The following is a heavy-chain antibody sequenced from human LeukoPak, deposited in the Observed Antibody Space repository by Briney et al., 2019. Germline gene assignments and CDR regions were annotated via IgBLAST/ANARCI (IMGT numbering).Heavy chain of an antibody. CDR1: GDSITNTGYY. CDR2: IYSGGMS. J-gene: IGHJ3*01. CDR3: AADVTAMTLGAYDV. Sequence: PSETLSLTCTVSGDSITNTGYYWTSIRQHPGKGLEWIGYIYSGGMSDYSPSLKSRVFMSIDTSKNQFSLKLSSMTAADTAVYFCAADVTAMTLGAYDVWGQGTMVTVSS. D-gene: IGHD2-21*02. V-gene: IGHV4-31*03.